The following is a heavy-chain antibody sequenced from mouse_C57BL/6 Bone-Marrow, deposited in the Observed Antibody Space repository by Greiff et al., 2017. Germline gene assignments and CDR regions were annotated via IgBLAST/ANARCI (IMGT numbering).Heavy chain of an antibody. CDR1: GYSITSGYY. V-gene: IGHV3-6*01. J-gene: IGHJ2*01. CDR2: ISYDGSN. Sequence: EVKLMESGPGLVKPSQSLSLTCSVTGYSITSGYYWNWIRQFPGNKLEWMGYISYDGSNNYNPSLKNRISITRDTSKNQFFLKLNSVTTEDTATYYCARAWDGYLYFDYWGQGTTLTVSS. D-gene: IGHD2-3*01. CDR3: ARAWDGYLYFDY.